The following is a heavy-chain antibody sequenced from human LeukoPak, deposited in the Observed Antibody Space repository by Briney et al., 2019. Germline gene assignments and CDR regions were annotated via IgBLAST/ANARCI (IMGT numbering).Heavy chain of an antibody. CDR3: ARDGVVPAAIRPYYYYYGMDV. Sequence: SETLCLTCTVSGGSISSGDYYWSWIRQPPGKGLEWIGYIYYSGSTYYNPSLRSRVTISVDTSKNQFSLKLSSVTAADTAVYYCARDGVVPAAIRPYYYYYGMDVWGQGTTVTVSS. D-gene: IGHD2-2*02. V-gene: IGHV4-30-4*01. CDR2: IYYSGST. CDR1: GGSISSGDYY. J-gene: IGHJ6*02.